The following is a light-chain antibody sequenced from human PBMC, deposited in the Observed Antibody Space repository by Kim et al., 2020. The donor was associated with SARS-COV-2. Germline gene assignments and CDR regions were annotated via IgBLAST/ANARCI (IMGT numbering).Light chain of an antibody. J-gene: IGKJ5*01. CDR1: QSIGSY. Sequence: LSPGERATLSCRASQSIGSYLAWYQQKPGQGPRLLIYDASNRATAIPARFSGSGSGTDFTLTISTLEPEDFAVYSCQQRSKWPITFGQGTQLEIK. CDR2: DAS. CDR3: QQRSKWPIT. V-gene: IGKV3-11*01.